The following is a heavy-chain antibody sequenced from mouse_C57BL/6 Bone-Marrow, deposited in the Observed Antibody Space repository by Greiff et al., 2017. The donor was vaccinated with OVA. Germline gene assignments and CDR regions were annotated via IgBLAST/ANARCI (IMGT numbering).Heavy chain of an antibody. V-gene: IGHV5-12*01. CDR1: GFTFSDYY. CDR2: ISNGGGST. D-gene: IGHD2-2*01. Sequence: EVKLVESGGGLVQPGGSLKLSCAASGFTFSDYYMYWVRQTPEKRLEWVAYISNGGGSTYYPDTVKGRFTISRDNAKNTLYLQMSRLKSEDTAMYYCARHGGYGFAYWGQGTLVTVSA. CDR3: ARHGGYGFAY. J-gene: IGHJ3*01.